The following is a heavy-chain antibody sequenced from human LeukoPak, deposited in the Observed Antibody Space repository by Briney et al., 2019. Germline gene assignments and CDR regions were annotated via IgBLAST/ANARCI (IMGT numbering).Heavy chain of an antibody. CDR1: GGTFSMYA. D-gene: IGHD6-19*01. CDR3: ARDRPYTGGWRGFDY. CDR2: IIPMFGIA. V-gene: IGHV1-69*01. J-gene: IGHJ4*02. Sequence: SVTVSFKASGGTFSMYAISWVRQAPGQGLEWMGGIIPMFGIANYAQKFQGRVTTTADESTSTAYMELSSLRSEDTAVYYCARDRPYTGGWRGFDYWGQGTLVTVSS.